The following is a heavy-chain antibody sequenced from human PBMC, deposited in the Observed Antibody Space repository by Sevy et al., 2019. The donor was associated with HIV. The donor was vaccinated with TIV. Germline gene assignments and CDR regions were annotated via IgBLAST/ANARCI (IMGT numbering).Heavy chain of an antibody. Sequence: ASVKVSCKASGYTFTSYGISWVRQAPGQGLEWMGWISAYNGNTNYVQKLQGRVTMTTDTSTSTAYMELRSLRSDDTAVYYCARDIVLHSYYYYYYYGMDVWGQGTTVTVSS. CDR3: ARDIVLHSYYYYYYYGMDV. CDR2: ISAYNGNT. V-gene: IGHV1-18*01. J-gene: IGHJ6*02. CDR1: GYTFTSYG. D-gene: IGHD3-10*01.